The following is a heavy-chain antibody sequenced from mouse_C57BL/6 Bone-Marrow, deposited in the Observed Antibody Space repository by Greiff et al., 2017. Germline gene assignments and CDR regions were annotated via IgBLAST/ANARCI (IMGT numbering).Heavy chain of an antibody. CDR3: ARGGGTTPHFDY. CDR2: INPYNGGT. D-gene: IGHD1-1*01. J-gene: IGHJ2*01. Sequence: EVQLQQSGPVLVKPGASVKMSCKASGYTFTDYYMNWVKQSHGKSLEWIGVINPYNGGTSYNQKFKGKATLTVDKSSSTAYMELNSLTSEDSAVYYCARGGGTTPHFDYWGQGTTLTVSS. V-gene: IGHV1-19*01. CDR1: GYTFTDYY.